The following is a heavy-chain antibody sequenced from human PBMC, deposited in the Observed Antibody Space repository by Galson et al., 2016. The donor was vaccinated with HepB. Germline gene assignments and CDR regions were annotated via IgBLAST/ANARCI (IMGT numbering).Heavy chain of an antibody. V-gene: IGHV3-23*01. CDR1: GFTFSSYA. CDR3: AKGPRFSSGTRQCDF. D-gene: IGHD3-22*01. J-gene: IGHJ4*02. Sequence: SLRLSCAASGFTFSSYAMSWVRQAPGNGLEWVSGISGSGGDTWYADSVKGRFIMYRENPKNNLYLQMNSLRVDDTAVYYCAKGPRFSSGTRQCDFWGQGTLVTVSS. CDR2: ISGSGGDT.